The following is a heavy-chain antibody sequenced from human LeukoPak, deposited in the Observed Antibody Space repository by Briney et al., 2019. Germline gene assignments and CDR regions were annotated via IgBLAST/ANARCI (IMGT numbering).Heavy chain of an antibody. CDR3: ARDVGTALVTEDY. Sequence: PSETLSLTCGVSTGSISSNNWWSWVRQPPGQGLEWIGEIYHSASATHNPSLKSRVTISVDKTNNQLSMKLISVTAADTAVYYCARDVGTALVTEDYCGQGTLVIVSS. V-gene: IGHV4-4*02. D-gene: IGHD5-18*01. CDR2: IYHSASA. CDR1: TGSISSNNW. J-gene: IGHJ4*02.